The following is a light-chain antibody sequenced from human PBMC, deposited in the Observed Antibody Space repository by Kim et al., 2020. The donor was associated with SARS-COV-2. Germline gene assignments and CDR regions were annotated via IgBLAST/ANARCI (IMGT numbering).Light chain of an antibody. J-gene: IGLJ3*02. Sequence: QSVLTQPPSASGTPGQRVTISCSGSRSNIGSNHVYWYQQLPGTAPKLLIYRSKQRPSGVPDRFSGSKSGTSASLAISGLRSEDEADYYCAAWDDNLRVFGGGTQLTVL. CDR2: RSK. V-gene: IGLV1-47*01. CDR3: AAWDDNLRV. CDR1: RSNIGSNH.